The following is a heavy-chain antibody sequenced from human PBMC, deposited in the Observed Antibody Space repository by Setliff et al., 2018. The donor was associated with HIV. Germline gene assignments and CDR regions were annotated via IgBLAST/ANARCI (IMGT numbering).Heavy chain of an antibody. D-gene: IGHD6-19*01. CDR3: AREGQWLDMGDAFDI. CDR1: GYTFTSYA. V-gene: IGHV1-3*01. J-gene: IGHJ3*02. Sequence: ASVTVSCKASGYTFTSYAMHWVRQAPGQSLEWMGWINADNGNTKYSQKFQGRVTITRDTSASTAYVEMSSLRSEDTALYYCAREGQWLDMGDAFDIWGQGTMVTVSS. CDR2: INADNGNT.